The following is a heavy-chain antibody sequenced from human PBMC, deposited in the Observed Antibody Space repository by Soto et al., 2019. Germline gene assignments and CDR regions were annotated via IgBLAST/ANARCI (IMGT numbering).Heavy chain of an antibody. D-gene: IGHD3-3*01. CDR1: GGSISSGDYY. J-gene: IGHJ6*02. CDR2: IYHSGST. Sequence: TLSLTCTVSGGSISSGDYYWSWIRQPPGKGLEWIGYIYHSGSTYYNPSLQSRVSISVDTSKNQFSLKLSSVTAADTAVYYCARDRITILPNSYNFYGLDVGGQGTTVTVSS. V-gene: IGHV4-30-4*01. CDR3: ARDRITILPNSYNFYGLDV.